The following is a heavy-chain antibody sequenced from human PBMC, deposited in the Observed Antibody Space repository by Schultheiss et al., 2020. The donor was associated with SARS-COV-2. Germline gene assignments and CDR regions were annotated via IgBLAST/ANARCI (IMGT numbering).Heavy chain of an antibody. CDR3: ARDGYYDSSGYYLYYFDY. CDR2: ISSSSSYI. CDR1: GFTFDDYA. Sequence: GGSLRLSCAASGFTFDDYAMHWVRQAPGKGLEWVSYISSSSSYIYYADSVKGRFTISRDNAKNSLYLQMNSLRAEDTAVYYCARDGYYDSSGYYLYYFDYWGQGTLVTVSS. V-gene: IGHV3-21*05. J-gene: IGHJ4*02. D-gene: IGHD3-22*01.